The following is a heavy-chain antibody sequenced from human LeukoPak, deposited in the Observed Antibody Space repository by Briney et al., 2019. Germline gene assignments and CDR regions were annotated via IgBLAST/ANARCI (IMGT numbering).Heavy chain of an antibody. CDR2: VRNDGSDK. CDR3: AKHYYGSGSQKYYFDY. J-gene: IGHJ4*02. CDR1: GFIFSDYG. Sequence: GGSLRLTCAASGFIFSDYGMHWVRQAPGKGLEWVTLVRNDGSDKYYADSVKGRFTISRDNSKNTLYLQMNSLRPEDTAVYYCAKHYYGSGSQKYYFDYWGQGTLVTVSS. V-gene: IGHV3-30*02. D-gene: IGHD3-10*01.